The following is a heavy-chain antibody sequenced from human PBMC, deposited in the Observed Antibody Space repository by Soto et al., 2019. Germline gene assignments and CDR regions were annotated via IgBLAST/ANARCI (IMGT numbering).Heavy chain of an antibody. J-gene: IGHJ4*02. CDR2: IYHSGST. D-gene: IGHD5-18*01. CDR3: ARSRGGYSYGPFDY. Sequence: QVQLQESGPGLVKPSGTLSLTCAVSGGSISSSNWWSWVRQPPGKGLEWIGEIYHSGSTNYNPSLNGRVTXXGXTPXNQFSPKLSSVTAADTAVYYCARSRGGYSYGPFDYWGQGTLVTVSS. V-gene: IGHV4-4*02. CDR1: GGSISSSNW.